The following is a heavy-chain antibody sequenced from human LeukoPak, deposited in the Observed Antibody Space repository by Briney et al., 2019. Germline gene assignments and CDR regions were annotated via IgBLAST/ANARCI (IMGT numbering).Heavy chain of an antibody. D-gene: IGHD2-2*01. Sequence: SETLSLTCTVSGGSIGSYYWSWIRQSPGKGLEWIGYIYYTGSTNYNPSLKSRVTISLDTTKNQFSLRLGSVTPADTGENYCARNLIGIGNCSSNSCSRDYYYMDVWGKGTTVTVSS. CDR1: GGSIGSYY. CDR2: IYYTGST. V-gene: IGHV4-59*08. J-gene: IGHJ6*03. CDR3: ARNLIGIGNCSSNSCSRDYYYMDV.